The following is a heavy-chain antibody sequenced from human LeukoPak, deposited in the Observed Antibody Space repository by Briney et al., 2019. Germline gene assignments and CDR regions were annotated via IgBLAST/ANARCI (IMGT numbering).Heavy chain of an antibody. J-gene: IGHJ4*02. CDR2: ISRSGGST. V-gene: IGHV3-23*01. Sequence: GSLRLSCAASGFTFSNYAMNWVRQAPGKGLEWVSSISRSGGSTFYADSVKGRFTISRDNSKNTLYLQMNSLRAEDTAVYYCAKGRWGGSGYDFLPIDFWGQGTLVTVSS. CDR1: GFTFSNYA. D-gene: IGHD5-12*01. CDR3: AKGRWGGSGYDFLPIDF.